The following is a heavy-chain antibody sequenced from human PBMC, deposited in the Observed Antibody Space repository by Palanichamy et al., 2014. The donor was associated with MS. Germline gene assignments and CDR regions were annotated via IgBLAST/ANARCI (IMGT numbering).Heavy chain of an antibody. CDR1: GFTFSSYT. CDR3: ARWQYSTSGRLDY. J-gene: IGHJ4*02. Sequence: EVQLVESGGGLVKPGGSLRLSCAASGFTFSSYTMHWVRQAPGKGLEWVSSLSSRSSYYAESVKGRFTISRDNAKNSLYLQMNSLRAEDTAVYYCARWQYSTSGRLDYWGQGTLVTVSS. CDR2: LSSRSS. V-gene: IGHV3-21*01. D-gene: IGHD6-13*01.